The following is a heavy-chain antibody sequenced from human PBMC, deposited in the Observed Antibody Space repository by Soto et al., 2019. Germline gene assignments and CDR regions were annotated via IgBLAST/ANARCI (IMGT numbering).Heavy chain of an antibody. J-gene: IGHJ3*02. V-gene: IGHV3-48*03. CDR2: ISSSGSTI. Sequence: HPGGSLRLSCAASGFTFSSYEMNWVRQAPGKGLEWVSYISSSGSTIYYADSVKGRFTISRDNAKNSLYLQMNSLRAEDTAVYYCARGREYSSDAFDIWGQGXMVTV. CDR3: ARGREYSSDAFDI. CDR1: GFTFSSYE. D-gene: IGHD6-13*01.